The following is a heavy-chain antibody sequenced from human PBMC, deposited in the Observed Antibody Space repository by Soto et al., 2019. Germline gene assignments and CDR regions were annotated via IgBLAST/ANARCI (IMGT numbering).Heavy chain of an antibody. V-gene: IGHV4-30-4*01. J-gene: IGHJ4*02. D-gene: IGHD5-12*01. CDR3: ARGVALGRDGYKMHFDY. CDR1: GGSISSGDYY. Sequence: SETLSLTCTVSGGSISSGDYYWSWIRQPPGKGLEWIGYIYYSGSTYYNPSLKSRVTISVDTSKNQFSLKLSSVTAADTAVYYCARGVALGRDGYKMHFDYWGQGTLVTVSS. CDR2: IYYSGST.